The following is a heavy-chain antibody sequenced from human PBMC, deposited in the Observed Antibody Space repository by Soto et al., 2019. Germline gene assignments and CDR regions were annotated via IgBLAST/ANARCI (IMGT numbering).Heavy chain of an antibody. CDR3: AKDITYDSRAYDS. V-gene: IGHV3-23*01. Sequence: EVQLLESGGGLVQPGGSLRLSCAASGFTFSRFGMSWGRQAPGKGLEWVAGISGGGNPTYYSDSVKGRFTISRDSAKNTLYLQMNSLRTEDTAVYYCAKDITYDSRAYDSWGQGTLVTVSS. D-gene: IGHD3-22*01. J-gene: IGHJ4*02. CDR1: GFTFSRFG. CDR2: ISGGGNPT.